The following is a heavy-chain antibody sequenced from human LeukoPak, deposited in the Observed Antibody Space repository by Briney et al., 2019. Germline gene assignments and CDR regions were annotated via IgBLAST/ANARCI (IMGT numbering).Heavy chain of an antibody. CDR2: IYYSGST. CDR3: ARGYCSSITCYEFGY. Sequence: SETLSLTCTVSGGSISSSSYYWGWIRQPPGKGLEWIGSIYYSGSTYYNPSLKSRVTISVDTSKNQFSLKMSSVTAADTAVYYCARGYCSSITCYEFGYWGQGTLVTVSS. V-gene: IGHV4-39*07. CDR1: GGSISSSSYY. D-gene: IGHD2-2*01. J-gene: IGHJ4*02.